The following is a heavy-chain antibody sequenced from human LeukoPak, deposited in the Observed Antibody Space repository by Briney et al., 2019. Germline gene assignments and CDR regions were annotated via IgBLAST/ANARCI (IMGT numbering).Heavy chain of an antibody. V-gene: IGHV4-4*02. J-gene: IGHJ3*02. CDR3: ARERGYDILTGYYGYAFDI. Sequence: SETLSLTCAVSGGSISSSNWWSWVRQPPGKGLEWIGEIYHSGSTNYNPSLKSRVTISVDTSKNQFSLKLSSVTAADTAVYYCARERGYDILTGYYGYAFDIWGQGTMVTVSS. CDR1: GGSISSSNW. CDR2: IYHSGST. D-gene: IGHD3-9*01.